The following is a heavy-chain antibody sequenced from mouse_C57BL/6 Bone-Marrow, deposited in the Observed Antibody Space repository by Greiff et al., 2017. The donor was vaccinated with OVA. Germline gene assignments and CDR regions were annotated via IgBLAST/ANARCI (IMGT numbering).Heavy chain of an antibody. CDR1: GFTFSDYY. CDR2: ISNGGGST. Sequence: EVQRVESGGGLVQPGGSLKLSCAASGFTFSDYYMYWVRQTPEKRLEWVAYISNGGGSTYYPDTVKGRFTISRDNAKNTLYLQMSRLKSADTAMYYCARQDYSPLYWYFDVWGTGTTVTVSS. J-gene: IGHJ1*03. CDR3: ARQDYSPLYWYFDV. V-gene: IGHV5-12*01. D-gene: IGHD2-12*01.